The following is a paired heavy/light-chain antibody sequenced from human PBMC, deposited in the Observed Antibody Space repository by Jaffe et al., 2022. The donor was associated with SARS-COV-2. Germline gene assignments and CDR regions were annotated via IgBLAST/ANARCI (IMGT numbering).Heavy chain of an antibody. D-gene: IGHD3-9*01. CDR3: TRDKLGRYADY. V-gene: IGHV3-49*03. CDR1: GLTFGDYG. J-gene: IGHJ4*02. Sequence: EVQLVESGGGLVQPGRSLRLSCTVSGLTFGDYGMSWFRQAPGKGLEWVGFIRSKAYGGTTEYAASVKGRFTISRDDSKSIAYLQMNSLKTEDTAVYYCTRDKLGRYADYWGQGTLVTVSS. CDR2: IRSKAYGGTT.
Light chain of an antibody. CDR1: QDISSS. CDR3: QQLNGYPRT. J-gene: IGKJ1*01. V-gene: IGKV1-9*01. Sequence: DIQLTQSPSFLSASVGDRVTITCRASQDISSSLAWFQQKPGKAPKLLIYAASTLQSGVPSRFSGSGSGTEFTLTISSLQPEDFATYYCQQLNGYPRTFGQGTKVEIK. CDR2: AAS.